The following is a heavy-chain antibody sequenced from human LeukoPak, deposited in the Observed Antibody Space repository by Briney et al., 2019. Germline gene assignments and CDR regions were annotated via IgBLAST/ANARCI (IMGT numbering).Heavy chain of an antibody. Sequence: ASVKVSCKASGYTFTSYDINWVRQATGQGLEWMGWMNPNNGNTGYAQKFQGRVTMTRNTSISTAYMELGSLRSEDTAVYYYARGRDSSSWYVDYYYYGMDVWGQGTTVTVSS. D-gene: IGHD6-13*01. V-gene: IGHV1-8*01. CDR1: GYTFTSYD. CDR2: MNPNNGNT. CDR3: ARGRDSSSWYVDYYYYGMDV. J-gene: IGHJ6*02.